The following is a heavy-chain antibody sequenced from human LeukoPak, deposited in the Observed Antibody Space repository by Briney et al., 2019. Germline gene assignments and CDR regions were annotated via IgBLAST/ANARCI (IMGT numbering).Heavy chain of an antibody. CDR1: GGSFSGYY. Sequence: SETLSLTCAVYGGSFSGYYWSWIRQPPGKGLEWIGEINHSGSTNYNPSLKSRVTISVDTSKNQFSLKLSSVTAADTAVYYCARHGYYYGSGQSFDSWGQGTLVTVSS. CDR3: ARHGYYYGSGQSFDS. V-gene: IGHV4-34*01. CDR2: INHSGST. D-gene: IGHD3-10*01. J-gene: IGHJ5*01.